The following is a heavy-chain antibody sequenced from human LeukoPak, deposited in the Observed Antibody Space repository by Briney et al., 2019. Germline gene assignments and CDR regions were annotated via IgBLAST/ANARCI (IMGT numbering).Heavy chain of an antibody. V-gene: IGHV1-24*01. CDR1: GYTLTELS. D-gene: IGHD3-16*02. J-gene: IGHJ4*02. CDR2: FDPEDGET. CDR3: ATWTQGYDYVWGSYRSPTYYFDY. Sequence: GASVKVSCKVSGYTLTELSMHWVRQAPGKGLEWMGGFDPEDGETIYAQKFQGRVTMTEDTSTDTASMELSSLRSEDTAVYYCATWTQGYDYVWGSYRSPTYYFDYWGQGTLVTVSS.